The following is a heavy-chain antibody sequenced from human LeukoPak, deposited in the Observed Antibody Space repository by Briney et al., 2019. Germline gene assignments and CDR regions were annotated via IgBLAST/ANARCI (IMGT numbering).Heavy chain of an antibody. V-gene: IGHV1-8*03. J-gene: IGHJ6*03. CDR2: MNPNSGNT. CDR1: GGTFSSYA. Sequence: GASVKVSCKASGGTFSSYAINWVRQATGQGLEWMGWMNPNSGNTGYAQKFQGRVTITRNTSISTAYMELSSLRSEDSAVYYCARGVVATTGIYYYYYMDVWGKGTTVTISS. CDR3: ARGVVATTGIYYYYYMDV. D-gene: IGHD5-12*01.